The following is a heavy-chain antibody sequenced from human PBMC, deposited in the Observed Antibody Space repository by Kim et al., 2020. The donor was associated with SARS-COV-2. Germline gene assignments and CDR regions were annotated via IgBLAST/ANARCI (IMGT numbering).Heavy chain of an antibody. CDR2: IYYSGST. J-gene: IGHJ5*02. CDR3: ARDHRGIGAVWFDP. D-gene: IGHD6-13*01. V-gene: IGHV4-39*07. CDR1: GDSISSTNYY. Sequence: SETLSLTCTVSGDSISSTNYYWGWIRQPPGKGLEWIATIYYSGSTSYNPSLKSRVTISVDTSKNQFSLKLTSVTAADTAVYYCARDHRGIGAVWFDPWGQGTLVTVSS.